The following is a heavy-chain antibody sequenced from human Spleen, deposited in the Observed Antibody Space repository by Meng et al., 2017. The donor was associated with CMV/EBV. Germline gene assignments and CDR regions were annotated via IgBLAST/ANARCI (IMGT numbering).Heavy chain of an antibody. CDR1: GGYISSSSYY. D-gene: IGHD1-1*01. CDR3: AREGERGNWFDP. Sequence: TVSGGYISSSSYYWGWIRQPPGKGLEWIGSIYYSGSTYYNPSLKSRVTISVDTSKNQFSLKLSSVTAADTAVYYCAREGERGNWFDPWGQGTLVTAPQ. J-gene: IGHJ5*02. CDR2: IYYSGST. V-gene: IGHV4-39*07.